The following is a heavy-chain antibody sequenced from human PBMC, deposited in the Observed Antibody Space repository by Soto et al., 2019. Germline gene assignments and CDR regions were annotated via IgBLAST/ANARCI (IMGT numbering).Heavy chain of an antibody. CDR2: MNPNSGNT. J-gene: IGHJ4*01. V-gene: IGHV1-8*02. CDR1: GYTFTGYY. CDR3: ARVSTVTKLDY. D-gene: IGHD4-17*01. Sequence: ASVKVSCKASGYTFTGYYMHWVRQAPGQGLEWMGWMNPNSGNTDYAQKFQGRVTMTRNTSISTAYMELSSLRSEDTAVYYCARVSTVTKLDYWGHGMLVTVSS.